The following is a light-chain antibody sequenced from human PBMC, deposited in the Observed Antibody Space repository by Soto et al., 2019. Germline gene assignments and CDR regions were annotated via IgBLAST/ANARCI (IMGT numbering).Light chain of an antibody. CDR2: EDN. Sequence: QSVSESPGKTVTISCTRSSGSIASNYVQWYQQRPGSAPTTVIYEDNQRPSGVPDRFSGSIDSSSNSASLTISGLKTEDEADYCCQSYDSSTVVFGGGTKLTVL. CDR3: QSYDSSTVV. CDR1: SGSIASNY. J-gene: IGLJ2*01. V-gene: IGLV6-57*03.